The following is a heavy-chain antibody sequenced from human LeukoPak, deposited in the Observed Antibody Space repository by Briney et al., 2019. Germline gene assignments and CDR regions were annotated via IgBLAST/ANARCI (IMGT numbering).Heavy chain of an antibody. CDR3: ARTRWELLYYMDV. V-gene: IGHV1-69*13. CDR2: IIPIFGTA. D-gene: IGHD1-26*01. J-gene: IGHJ6*03. CDR1: GGTFSSYT. Sequence: SVKVSCKASGGTFSSYTISWVRQAPGQGLEWMGGIIPIFGTANYAQKFQGRVTITADESTSTAYMELSSLRSEDTAVYYCARTRWELLYYMDVWGKGTTVTASS.